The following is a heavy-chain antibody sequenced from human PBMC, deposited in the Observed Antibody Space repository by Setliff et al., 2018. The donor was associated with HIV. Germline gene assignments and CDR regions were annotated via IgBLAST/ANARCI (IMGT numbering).Heavy chain of an antibody. CDR2: IIPIFGTA. V-gene: IGHV1-69*05. D-gene: IGHD3-16*01. J-gene: IGHJ3*02. Sequence: SVKVSCKASGGTFSSYAISWVRQAPGQGLEWMGGIIPIFGTANYAQKFQGRVTITTDESTSTAYMELSSLRSEDTAVYYCASFSGRRWLQWGNAFDIWGQGTMVTVSS. CDR1: GGTFSSYA. CDR3: ASFSGRRWLQWGNAFDI.